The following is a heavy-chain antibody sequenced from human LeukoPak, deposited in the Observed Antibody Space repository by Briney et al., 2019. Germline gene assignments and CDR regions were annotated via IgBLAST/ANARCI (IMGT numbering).Heavy chain of an antibody. CDR1: GGSITSYY. V-gene: IGHV4-59*01. CDR3: TRPYSSGWYGTFSI. D-gene: IGHD6-19*01. Sequence: PSETLSLTCTVSGGSITSYYWSWIRQPPGKGLEWIGHVFHSGSTNYNPSLKSRVTISVDTSKNQFSLKLSSETAADTAVYYCTRPYSSGWYGTFSIWGQGTMVTVSS. CDR2: VFHSGST. J-gene: IGHJ3*02.